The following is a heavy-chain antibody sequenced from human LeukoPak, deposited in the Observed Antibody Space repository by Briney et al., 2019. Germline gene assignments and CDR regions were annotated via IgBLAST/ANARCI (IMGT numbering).Heavy chain of an antibody. CDR3: ARDSSGWYYYYYMDV. CDR1: GYTFTGYY. J-gene: IGHJ6*03. D-gene: IGHD6-19*01. V-gene: IGHV1-8*02. Sequence: ASVKVSCKASGYTFTGYYMHWVRQATGQGLEWMGWMNPNSGNTGYAQKFQGRVTMTRNTSISTAYMELSSLRSEDTAVYYCARDSSGWYYYYYMDVWGKGTTVTISS. CDR2: MNPNSGNT.